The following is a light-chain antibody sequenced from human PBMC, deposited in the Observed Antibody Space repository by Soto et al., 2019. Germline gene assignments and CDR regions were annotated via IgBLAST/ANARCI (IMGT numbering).Light chain of an antibody. CDR2: DAS. CDR1: QNINNY. V-gene: IGKV1-5*01. Sequence: DIQMTQSPSSLSASVGDRVTITCQASQNINNYLNWYQQKPGRAPKLLIYDASSLESGVPSRFSGSGSGTEFTLTISSLQPDDFATYYCQQYNIYWTFGQGTKVDIK. J-gene: IGKJ1*01. CDR3: QQYNIYWT.